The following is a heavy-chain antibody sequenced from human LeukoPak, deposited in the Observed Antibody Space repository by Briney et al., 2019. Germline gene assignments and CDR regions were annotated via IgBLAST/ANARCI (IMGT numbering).Heavy chain of an antibody. CDR1: GFSISSGYY. CDR3: ARNPASIIIGAFDI. V-gene: IGHV4-38-2*01. D-gene: IGHD2-2*01. CDR2: IYHSGST. J-gene: IGHJ3*02. Sequence: SETLSLTCAVSGFSISSGYYWGWIRQPPGKGLEWIGSIYHSGSTDYNPSLQSRVTISVDTSKNQFSLNLTSVTAADTAVYYCARNPASIIIGAFDIWGQGTMFTVSS.